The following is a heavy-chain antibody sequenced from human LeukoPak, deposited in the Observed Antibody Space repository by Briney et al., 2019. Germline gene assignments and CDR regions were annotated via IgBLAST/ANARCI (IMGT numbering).Heavy chain of an antibody. D-gene: IGHD2-2*01. CDR2: ISSSSSYI. CDR1: GFTFSSYS. Sequence: GGSLRLSCAASGFTFSSYSMNWVRQAPGKGLEWVSSISSSSSYIYYADSVKGRFTISRDNAKNSLYLRMNSLRAEDTAVYYCARDRALLTAAISAGWFDPWGQGTLVTVSS. V-gene: IGHV3-21*01. CDR3: ARDRALLTAAISAGWFDP. J-gene: IGHJ5*02.